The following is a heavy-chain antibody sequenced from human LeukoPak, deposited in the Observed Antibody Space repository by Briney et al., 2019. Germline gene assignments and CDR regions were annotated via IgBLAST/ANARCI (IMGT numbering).Heavy chain of an antibody. Sequence: ASVKVSCKASGYTSTSYAMHWVRQATGQGLEWMGGINAGNGNTKYSQKFQGRVTITRDTSASTAYMELSSLRSEDTAVYYCARTYYDFWSGYPDYYYGMDVWGQGTTVTVSS. J-gene: IGHJ6*02. V-gene: IGHV1-3*01. CDR1: GYTSTSYA. CDR2: INAGNGNT. D-gene: IGHD3-3*01. CDR3: ARTYYDFWSGYPDYYYGMDV.